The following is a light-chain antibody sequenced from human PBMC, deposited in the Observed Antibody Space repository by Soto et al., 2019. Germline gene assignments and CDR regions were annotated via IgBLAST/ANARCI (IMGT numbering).Light chain of an antibody. CDR2: DAS. V-gene: IGKV3-11*01. CDR3: QQRSAWPLT. Sequence: VLTQSPATLSLSPGERATLSCRASQSVSTYLAWYQQKPAQAPRLLIYDASNRATGIPARFSGSGSGTDFTLTISNLEPEDFAVYYCQQRSAWPLTFGGGTKVE. J-gene: IGKJ4*01. CDR1: QSVSTY.